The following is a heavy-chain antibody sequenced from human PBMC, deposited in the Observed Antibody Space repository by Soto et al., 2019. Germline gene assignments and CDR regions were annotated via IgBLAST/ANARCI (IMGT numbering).Heavy chain of an antibody. CDR1: GGSISSSSYY. J-gene: IGHJ4*02. CDR3: VRGPYNYNSRYFDY. V-gene: IGHV4-39*07. CDR2: IYHSGIT. Sequence: SETLSLTCSVSGGSISSSSYYWGWIRQPPGKGLEWIGSIYHSGITNYNPSVESRVSMSVDTSKNQFSLRLYSVTAADTAVYYCVRGPYNYNSRYFDYWGQGTLVTAPQ. D-gene: IGHD1-1*01.